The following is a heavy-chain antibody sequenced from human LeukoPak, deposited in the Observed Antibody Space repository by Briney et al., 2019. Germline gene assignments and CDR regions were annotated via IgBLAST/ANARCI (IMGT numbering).Heavy chain of an antibody. J-gene: IGHJ4*02. CDR1: GFTFSSYY. D-gene: IGHD6-13*01. Sequence: PGGSLRLSCAASGFTFSSYYMSWIRQAPGKGLEWISYISSSSRTNYSGCVKGRFTISRDNPKISLNLQMNSLRAEDTAVYYCARHLRAAAGTVGFDYWGQGSLVTVSS. CDR2: ISSSSRT. V-gene: IGHV3-11*03. CDR3: ARHLRAAAGTVGFDY.